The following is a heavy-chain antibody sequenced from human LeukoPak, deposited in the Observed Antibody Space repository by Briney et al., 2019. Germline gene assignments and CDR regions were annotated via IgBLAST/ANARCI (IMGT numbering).Heavy chain of an antibody. Sequence: ASVKASCKASGYTFTSYGISWVRQAPGQGLEWMGGIIPIFGTANYAQKFQGRVTITTDESTSTAYMELSSLRSEDTAVYYCARDGGSGSYYNWGQGTLVTVSS. J-gene: IGHJ4*02. CDR3: ARDGGSGSYYN. CDR2: IIPIFGTA. D-gene: IGHD3-10*01. V-gene: IGHV1-69*05. CDR1: GYTFTSYG.